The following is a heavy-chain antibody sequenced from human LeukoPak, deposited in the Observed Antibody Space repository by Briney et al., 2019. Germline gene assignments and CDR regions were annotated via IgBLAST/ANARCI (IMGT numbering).Heavy chain of an antibody. Sequence: PSETLSLTCTVSGGSISSSSYYWGWIRQPPGKGLEWIGSIYYSGSTYYNPSLKSRVTISVDTSKNQFSLKLSSVTAADTAVYYCAREGTNNGMDVWGQGTTVTVSS. CDR3: AREGTNNGMDV. CDR2: IYYSGST. J-gene: IGHJ6*02. D-gene: IGHD2-8*01. CDR1: GGSISSSSYY. V-gene: IGHV4-39*07.